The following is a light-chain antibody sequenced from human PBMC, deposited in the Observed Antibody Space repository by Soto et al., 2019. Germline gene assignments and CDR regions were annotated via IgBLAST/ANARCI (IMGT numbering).Light chain of an antibody. Sequence: IGLTQSPGTLSLSPGERATLSCRASQSLTSSYIAWYQHKPGQAPTLLIYGASSRATGIPDRCSGSGSGTDFTLTISRVEPEDFAVYYCQQYGNSPWAFGQGTRWIS. J-gene: IGKJ1*01. CDR3: QQYGNSPWA. V-gene: IGKV3-20*01. CDR2: GAS. CDR1: QSLTSSY.